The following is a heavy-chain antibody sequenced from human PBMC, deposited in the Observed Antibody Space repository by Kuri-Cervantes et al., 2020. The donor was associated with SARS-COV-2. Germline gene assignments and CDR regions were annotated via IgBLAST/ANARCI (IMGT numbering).Heavy chain of an antibody. CDR2: ISAYNGDT. V-gene: IGHV1-18*01. CDR1: GGTFSSYA. CDR3: ARSSDY. J-gene: IGHJ4*02. Sequence: ASVKVSCKASGGTFSSYAISWVRQAPGHGLEWMGWISAYNGDTSYAQKFQGRVTVTRDTSTSTAYMELSSLRSEDTAVYYCARSSDYWGQGTLVTVSS.